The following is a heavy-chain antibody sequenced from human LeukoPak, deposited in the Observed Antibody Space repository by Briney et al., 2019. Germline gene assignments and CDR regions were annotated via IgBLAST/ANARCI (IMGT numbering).Heavy chain of an antibody. J-gene: IGHJ4*02. D-gene: IGHD1/OR15-1a*01. CDR3: TRGGPGTAGTESDY. Sequence: ASVKVSCKASGYTFTDYFMHWVRQAPGQGLEWVGWISPKNGGAKNAQQFQGRATMTRDTSITTAFMELSGLTSDDTAVYYCTRGGPGTAGTESDYWGQGTLVTVSS. CDR1: GYTFTDYF. V-gene: IGHV1-2*02. CDR2: ISPKNGGA.